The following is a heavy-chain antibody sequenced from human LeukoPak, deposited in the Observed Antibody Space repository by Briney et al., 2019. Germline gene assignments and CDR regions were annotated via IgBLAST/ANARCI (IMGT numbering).Heavy chain of an antibody. CDR1: GGSISSHY. V-gene: IGHV4-59*11. D-gene: IGHD3/OR15-3a*01. CDR2: IYYSGST. J-gene: IGHJ6*03. Sequence: PSETLSLTCTVSGGSISSHYWSWIRQPPGKGLEWIGYIYYSGSTNYNPSLKSRVTISVDTSKNQFSLKLSSVTAADTAVYYCARGDFGPSAYYYMDVWGKGTTVTVSS. CDR3: ARGDFGPSAYYYMDV.